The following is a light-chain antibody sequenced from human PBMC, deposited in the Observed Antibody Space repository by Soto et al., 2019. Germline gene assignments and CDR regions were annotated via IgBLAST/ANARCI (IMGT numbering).Light chain of an antibody. CDR3: QQYGTPRSVT. Sequence: EIVLTQSPGTLSLSPGETATLSCRASQSLNTDLAWYQQKPGQAPRLLIYGASTRATDIPARFSGSGSGTDFTLTISNLQSEDFAVYYCQQYGTPRSVTFGQGTRLEIK. CDR2: GAS. V-gene: IGKV3-15*01. J-gene: IGKJ5*01. CDR1: QSLNTD.